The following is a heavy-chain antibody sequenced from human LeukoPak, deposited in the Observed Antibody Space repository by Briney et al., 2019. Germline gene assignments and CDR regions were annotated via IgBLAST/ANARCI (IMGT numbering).Heavy chain of an antibody. CDR2: IYHSGST. V-gene: IGHV4-30-2*01. J-gene: IGHJ4*02. CDR3: ARAMYGQRGFFDY. CDR1: GGSISSGGYS. D-gene: IGHD2-8*01. Sequence: SQTLSLTCAVSGGSISSGGYSWSWIRQPPGTGLEWIGYIYHSGSTYYNPSLKSRVTISVDRSKNQFSLKLSSVTAADTAVYYCARAMYGQRGFFDYWGQGTLVTVSS.